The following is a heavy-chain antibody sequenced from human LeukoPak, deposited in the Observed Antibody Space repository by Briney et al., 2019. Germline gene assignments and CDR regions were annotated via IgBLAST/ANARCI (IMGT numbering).Heavy chain of an antibody. CDR1: GLCIRSDY. V-gene: IGHV4-59*08. CDR3: ASHYDSSASFVDF. CDR2: IYYSRST. J-gene: IGHJ4*02. Sequence: SETLSLTCTVPGLCIRSDYWSRIRQPPGKGLEWIGYIYYSRSTNYNPSLKSRVTISVDTSKNQCSRKLSSVTAGDTAVYYCASHYDSSASFVDFWGQGTLVTVSS. D-gene: IGHD3-22*01.